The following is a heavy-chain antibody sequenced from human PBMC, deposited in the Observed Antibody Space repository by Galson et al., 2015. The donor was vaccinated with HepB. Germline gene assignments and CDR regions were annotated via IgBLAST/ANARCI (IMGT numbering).Heavy chain of an antibody. CDR1: GFTFSSYS. CDR2: ISSSSSYI. V-gene: IGHV3-21*01. CDR3: ARDGGTLGSSWPQFDY. D-gene: IGHD6-13*01. J-gene: IGHJ4*02. Sequence: SLRLSCAASGFTFSSYSMNWVRQAPGKGLEWVSSISSSSSYIYYADSVKGRFTISRDNAKNSLYLQMNSLRAEDTAVYYCARDGGTLGSSWPQFDYWGQGTLVTVSS.